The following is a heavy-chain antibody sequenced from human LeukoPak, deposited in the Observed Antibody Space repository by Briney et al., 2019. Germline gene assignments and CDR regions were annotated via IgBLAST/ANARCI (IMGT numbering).Heavy chain of an antibody. J-gene: IGHJ4*02. CDR3: AKPPTDYYDSSGYYRSVNYFDY. CDR1: GFTFSTYA. V-gene: IGHV3-23*01. D-gene: IGHD3-22*01. Sequence: GGSLRLSCAASGFTFSTYAMTWVRQAPGKGLELVSAISGSDTGTYYADSVKGRFTISRDNSKNTLYLQMNSLRAEDTAVYYCAKPPTDYYDSSGYYRSVNYFDYWGQGTLVTVSS. CDR2: ISGSDTGT.